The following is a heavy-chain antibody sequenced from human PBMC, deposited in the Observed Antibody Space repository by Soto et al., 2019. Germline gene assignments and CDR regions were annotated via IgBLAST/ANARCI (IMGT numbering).Heavy chain of an antibody. V-gene: IGHV4-39*01. CDR3: ARTSNAYDYYSYAMDV. D-gene: IGHD6-25*01. CDR2: IYYSGST. CDR1: GGSISSSSYY. J-gene: IGHJ6*02. Sequence: SGTLSLTCTVSGGSISSSSYYWGWIRQPPGKGLEWIGSIYYSGSTYYNPSLKSRVTISVDTSKNQFSLKLSSVTAADTAVYYCARTSNAYDYYSYAMDVWGQGTTVTVSS.